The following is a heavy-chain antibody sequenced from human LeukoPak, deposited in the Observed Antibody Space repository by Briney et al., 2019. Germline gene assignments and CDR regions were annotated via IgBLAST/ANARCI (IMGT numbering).Heavy chain of an antibody. Sequence: ASETLSLTCAVYGGSFSGYYWSWIRQPPGKGLEWIGEINHSGSTNYNPSLKSRVTISVDTSKNQFSLKLSSVTAADTAVYYCARRNRYYYGSGSYSRAYNYFDYWGQGTLVTVSS. J-gene: IGHJ4*02. D-gene: IGHD3-10*01. CDR2: INHSGST. V-gene: IGHV4-34*01. CDR3: ARRNRYYYGSGSYSRAYNYFDY. CDR1: GGSFSGYY.